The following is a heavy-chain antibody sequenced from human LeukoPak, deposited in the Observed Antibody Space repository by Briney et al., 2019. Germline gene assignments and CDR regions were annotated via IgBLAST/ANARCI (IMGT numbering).Heavy chain of an antibody. Sequence: GASVKVSCKASGYTFTSYDINWVRQATGQGLEWMGWMNPNSGNTGYAQKFQGRVTMTRNTSISTAYMELSSLRSEDTAVYYCARGLVSSSFVYYYCYYMDVWGKGTTVTVSS. J-gene: IGHJ6*03. D-gene: IGHD6-13*01. CDR1: GYTFTSYD. CDR2: MNPNSGNT. V-gene: IGHV1-8*01. CDR3: ARGLVSSSFVYYYCYYMDV.